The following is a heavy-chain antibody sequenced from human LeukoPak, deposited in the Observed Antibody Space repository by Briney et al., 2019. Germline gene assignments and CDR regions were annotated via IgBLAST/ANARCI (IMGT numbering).Heavy chain of an antibody. Sequence: PSETLSLTCTVSGGSISSSSYYWGWIRQPPGKGLEWIGSIYYSGSTYCNPSLKSRATISVDTSKNQFSLKLSSVTAADTAVYYCARRSGITMIVVLISGAFDIWGQGTMVTVSS. CDR2: IYYSGST. D-gene: IGHD3-22*01. J-gene: IGHJ3*02. CDR3: ARRSGITMIVVLISGAFDI. CDR1: GGSISSSSYY. V-gene: IGHV4-39*01.